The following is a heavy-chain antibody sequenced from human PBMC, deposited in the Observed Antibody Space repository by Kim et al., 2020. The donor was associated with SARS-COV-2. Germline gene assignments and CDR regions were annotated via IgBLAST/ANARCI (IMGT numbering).Heavy chain of an antibody. CDR2: ISDDGSHK. V-gene: IGHV3-30*03. Sequence: GGSLRLSCAASGFTFSSYDMHWVRQAPGKGLEWVTVISDDGSHKYYADSVKGRFTISRDNSKNTLYLQMNSLRAEDTAVYYCASPEYSSSSPVYYWGQGTLVTVSS. CDR3: ASPEYSSSSPVYY. J-gene: IGHJ4*02. CDR1: GFTFSSYD. D-gene: IGHD6-6*01.